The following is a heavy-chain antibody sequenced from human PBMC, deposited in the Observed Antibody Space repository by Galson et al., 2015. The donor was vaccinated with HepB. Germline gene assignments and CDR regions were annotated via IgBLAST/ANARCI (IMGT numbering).Heavy chain of an antibody. CDR2: IWLDGSNR. D-gene: IGHD2-15*01. Sequence: SLRLSCAASGSTFSSNNMHWVRQAPGKGLEWVAVIWLDGSNRYHADSVKGRFTISRDNSKNTLFLQMSSLRVEDTAVYYCARDKDDAMDVWGQGTTVTVSS. J-gene: IGHJ6*02. CDR1: GSTFSSNN. CDR3: ARDKDDAMDV. V-gene: IGHV3-33*08.